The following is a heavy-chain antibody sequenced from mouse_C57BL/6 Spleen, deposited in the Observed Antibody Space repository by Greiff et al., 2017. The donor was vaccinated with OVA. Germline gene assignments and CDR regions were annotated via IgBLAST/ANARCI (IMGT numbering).Heavy chain of an antibody. CDR2: INPSTGGT. Sequence: EVKLQQSGPELVKPGASVKISCKASGYSFTGYYMNWVKQSPEKSLEWIGEINPSTGGTTYNQKFKAKATLTVDKSSSTAYMQLKSLTSEDSAVYYCASEGDYFDYWGQGTNLTVSS. J-gene: IGHJ2*01. CDR3: ASEGDYFDY. V-gene: IGHV1-42*01. CDR1: GYSFTGYY.